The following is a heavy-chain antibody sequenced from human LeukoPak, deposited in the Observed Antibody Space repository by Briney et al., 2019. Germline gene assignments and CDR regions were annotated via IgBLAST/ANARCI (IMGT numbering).Heavy chain of an antibody. V-gene: IGHV1-8*01. D-gene: IGHD3-16*01. CDR3: ASQGGASDSFDY. J-gene: IGHJ4*02. CDR1: GYTFTSYD. Sequence: ASVKVSCKASGYTFTSYDINWVRQATGQGLEWMGWMNPNSGNTGYAQKFQGRVTMTRNTSISTAYMELSSLRSEDTAVYYCASQGGASDSFDYWGQGTLVTVSS. CDR2: MNPNSGNT.